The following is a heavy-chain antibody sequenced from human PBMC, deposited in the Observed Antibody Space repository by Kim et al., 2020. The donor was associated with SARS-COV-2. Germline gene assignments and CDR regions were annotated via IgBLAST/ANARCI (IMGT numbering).Heavy chain of an antibody. J-gene: IGHJ5*02. V-gene: IGHV4-34*01. CDR1: GEFFSTYY. CDR3: ARGPNWFDP. Sequence: SETLSLTCAAYGEFFSTYYWTWIRQSPGKGLEWIAEINDGGGTNYSPSPKSRVIITVETSKNQFPLKLRSVTAADTDVYYCARGPNWFDPWGLGTLVTVSS. CDR2: INDGGGT.